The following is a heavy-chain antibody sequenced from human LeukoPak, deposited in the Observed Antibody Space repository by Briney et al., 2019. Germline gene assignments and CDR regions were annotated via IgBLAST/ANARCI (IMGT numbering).Heavy chain of an antibody. Sequence: GGSLRLSCAASGFTFSNYGMNWVRQAPGKGLEWVSFTDTSGRYVYYGDSVRGRFTISRDNAKNLLFLQMNGLRAEDTALYYCARGRSITLLRGVAMSDGFDIWGQGAMVAVSS. CDR1: GFTFSNYG. V-gene: IGHV3-21*06. CDR3: ARGRSITLLRGVAMSDGFDI. CDR2: TDTSGRYV. J-gene: IGHJ3*02. D-gene: IGHD3-10*01.